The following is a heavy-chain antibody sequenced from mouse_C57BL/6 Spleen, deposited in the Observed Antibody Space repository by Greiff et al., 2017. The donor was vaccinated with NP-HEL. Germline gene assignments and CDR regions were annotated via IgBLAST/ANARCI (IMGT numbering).Heavy chain of an antibody. CDR1: GFTFSSYG. CDR3: ASHYGSSYDAMDY. D-gene: IGHD1-1*01. CDR2: ISSGGSYT. V-gene: IGHV5-6*01. Sequence: EVHLVESGGDLVKPGGSLKLSCAASGFTFSSYGMSWVRQTPDKRLEWVATISSGGSYTYYPDSVKGRFTISRDNAKNTLYLQMSSLKSEDTAMYYCASHYGSSYDAMDYWGQGTSVTVSS. J-gene: IGHJ4*01.